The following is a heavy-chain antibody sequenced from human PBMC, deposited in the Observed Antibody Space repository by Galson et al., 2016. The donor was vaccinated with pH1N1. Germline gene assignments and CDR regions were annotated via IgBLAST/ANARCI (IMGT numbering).Heavy chain of an antibody. D-gene: IGHD3-10*01. V-gene: IGHV3-7*01. CDR2: IRQDGNEK. J-gene: IGHJ3*01. CDR3: ARDPHYYGSGSWGEDALDF. Sequence: SLRLSCATSGFTFSSYWMSWVRQAPGKGLEWVANIRQDGNEKHYVDSVKGRFTISRDNAKKSLYLQMNSLRADDTAVYYCARDPHYYGSGSWGEDALDFWGQGTMVTVSS. CDR1: GFTFSSYW.